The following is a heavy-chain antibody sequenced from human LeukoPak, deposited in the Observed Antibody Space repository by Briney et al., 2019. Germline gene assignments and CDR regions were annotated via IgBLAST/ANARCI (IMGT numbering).Heavy chain of an antibody. CDR1: GFTLSSYW. D-gene: IGHD1-14*01. J-gene: IGHJ5*02. Sequence: GGSLRLSCAASGFTLSSYWMHWARQTPGKGLVWVSRMSSDESTTNYADSVRGRFTISRDNAKNALYLQMNNLRAEDTAIYFCARGREPYGWFDPWGQGTLVTVSS. CDR2: MSSDESTT. V-gene: IGHV3-74*01. CDR3: ARGREPYGWFDP.